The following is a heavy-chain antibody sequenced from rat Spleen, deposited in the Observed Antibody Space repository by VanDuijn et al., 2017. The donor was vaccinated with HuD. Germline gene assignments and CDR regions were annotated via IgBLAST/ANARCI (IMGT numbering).Heavy chain of an antibody. J-gene: IGHJ3*01. Sequence: EVQLVESGGGLVQPGGSLKLSCVASGFTFNNYWMTWIRQAPGKGLEWVASITNASGRTYYPDSVKGRFTISRDTAQNTLYLQMNSLRSEETATYYCTTFSDYATSPFAYWGQGTLVTVSS. CDR1: GFTFNNYW. CDR2: ITNASGRT. D-gene: IGHD1-6*01. CDR3: TTFSDYATSPFAY. V-gene: IGHV5-31*01.